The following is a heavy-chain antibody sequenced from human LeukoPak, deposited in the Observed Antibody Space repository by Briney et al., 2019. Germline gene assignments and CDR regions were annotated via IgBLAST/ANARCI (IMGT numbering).Heavy chain of an antibody. D-gene: IGHD2-15*01. CDR3: ATFKYGYCSGGSCYSGPHN. CDR1: GYTFTSYG. Sequence: GASVKVSCKASGYTFTSYGISWVRQAPGQGLEWMGWISAYNGNTNYAQKLQGRVTMTTDTSTSTAYMELRSLGSDDTAVYYCATFKYGYCSGGSCYSGPHNWGQGTLVTVSS. J-gene: IGHJ4*02. V-gene: IGHV1-18*01. CDR2: ISAYNGNT.